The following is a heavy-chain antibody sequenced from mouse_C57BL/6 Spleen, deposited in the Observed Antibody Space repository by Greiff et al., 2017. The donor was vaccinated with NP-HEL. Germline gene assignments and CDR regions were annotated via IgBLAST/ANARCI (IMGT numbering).Heavy chain of an antibody. CDR2: IDPSDSYT. V-gene: IGHV1-50*01. D-gene: IGHD1-1*01. CDR1: GYTFTSYW. CDR3: ARWDGSSPFAY. Sequence: QVQLKESGAELVKPGASVKLSCKASGYTFTSYWMQWVKQRPGQGLEWIGEIDPSDSYTNYNQKFKGKATLTVDTSSRPAYMQLSSLTSEDSAVYYCARWDGSSPFAYWGQGTLVTVSA. J-gene: IGHJ3*01.